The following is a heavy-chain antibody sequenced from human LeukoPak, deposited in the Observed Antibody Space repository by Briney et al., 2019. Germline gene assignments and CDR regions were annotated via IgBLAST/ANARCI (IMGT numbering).Heavy chain of an antibody. V-gene: IGHV3-48*03. J-gene: IGHJ4*02. CDR1: GFTFSSYE. Sequence: GGSLRLSCAASGFTFSSYEMNWVRQAPGKGLEWVSYILNSGATTYYADSVKGRFTISRDNAKNSLYLQMNSLRAEDTGVYYCARDPPDYWGQGTLVTVSS. CDR3: ARDPPDY. CDR2: ILNSGATT.